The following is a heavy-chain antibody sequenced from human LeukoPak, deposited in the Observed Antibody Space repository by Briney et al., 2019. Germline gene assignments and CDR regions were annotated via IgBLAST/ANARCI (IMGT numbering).Heavy chain of an antibody. CDR1: GYTLTELS. D-gene: IGHD3-10*01. CDR3: ATDQMVRGVWNNWFDP. J-gene: IGHJ5*02. Sequence: ASVKVSCKVSGYTLTELSMHWVRQAPGKGLEWMGGFDPEEGETIYAQKFQGRVTMTEDTSTDTAYMELSSLRSEDTAVYYCATDQMVRGVWNNWFDPWGQGTLVTVSS. CDR2: FDPEEGET. V-gene: IGHV1-24*01.